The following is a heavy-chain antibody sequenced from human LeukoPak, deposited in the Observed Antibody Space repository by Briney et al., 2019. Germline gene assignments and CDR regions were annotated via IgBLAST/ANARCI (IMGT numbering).Heavy chain of an antibody. CDR3: ARLASLVAAAAHY. CDR2: ISGYHGNT. J-gene: IGHJ4*02. Sequence: ASVKVSCKASLYTFTSYGIIWVRQAPGKGLEWMGWISGYHGNTNYAQKVQGRVSMTTDTSSSTAYMEVRSLRSDDTAVYYCARLASLVAAAAHYWGQGTLVTVSS. D-gene: IGHD6-13*01. V-gene: IGHV1-18*01. CDR1: LYTFTSYG.